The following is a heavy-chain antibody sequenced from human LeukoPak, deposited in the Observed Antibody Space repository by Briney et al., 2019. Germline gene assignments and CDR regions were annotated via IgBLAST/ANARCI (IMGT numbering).Heavy chain of an antibody. CDR1: GSTFASYY. CDR2: INPSGGST. V-gene: IGHV1-46*01. Sequence: ASVKVSFQASGSTFASYYMHWVRQAPGQGLEWMGIINPSGGSTSYAQKFQGRVTMTRDTSTSTVYMELSSLRSEDTAVYYCARDNVGAVVRYFDWLFSRSYTFDYWGQGTLVTVSS. CDR3: ARDNVGAVVRYFDWLFSRSYTFDY. J-gene: IGHJ4*02. D-gene: IGHD3-9*01.